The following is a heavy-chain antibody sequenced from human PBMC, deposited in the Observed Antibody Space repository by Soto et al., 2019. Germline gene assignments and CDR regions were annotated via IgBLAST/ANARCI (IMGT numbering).Heavy chain of an antibody. Sequence: GSLRLSCAASGFTFSSYAMSWVRQAPGKGLEWVSAISGSGISTYYADSVKGRFTISRDNSKNTLYLQMHSLRAEDTAVYYCAKGRIAAAGRRAFDIWGQGTRVTVSS. CDR3: AKGRIAAAGRRAFDI. CDR1: GFTFSSYA. V-gene: IGHV3-23*01. J-gene: IGHJ3*02. CDR2: ISGSGIST. D-gene: IGHD6-13*01.